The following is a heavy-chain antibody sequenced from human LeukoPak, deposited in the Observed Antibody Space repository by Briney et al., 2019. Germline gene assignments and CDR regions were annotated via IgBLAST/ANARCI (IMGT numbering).Heavy chain of an antibody. CDR1: GFTFSSYA. Sequence: GGSLRLSCAASGFTFSSYAMSWVRQAPGKGLEWVSAISGSGGSTYYADSVKGRFTISRDNSKNTLYLQMNSLRAEDTAVYYCARDSTDYDYVWGSYTDAFDIWGQGTMVTVSS. CDR2: ISGSGGST. V-gene: IGHV3-23*01. J-gene: IGHJ3*02. CDR3: ARDSTDYDYVWGSYTDAFDI. D-gene: IGHD3-16*01.